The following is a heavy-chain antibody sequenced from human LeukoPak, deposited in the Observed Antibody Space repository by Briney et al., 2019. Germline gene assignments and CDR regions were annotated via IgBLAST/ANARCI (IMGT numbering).Heavy chain of an antibody. V-gene: IGHV4-39*01. D-gene: IGHD3-9*01. J-gene: IGHJ4*02. CDR1: GGSISSSSCY. CDR3: AFMQRAAYDILTGYSTYYFDY. Sequence: SETLSCTCTVSGGSISSSSCYWGWIRQPPGKGLEWIGSIYYSGSTYYNPSLKSRVTISVDTSKNQFSLKLSSVTAADTAVYYFAFMQRAAYDILTGYSTYYFDYWGQGTLVTVSS. CDR2: IYYSGST.